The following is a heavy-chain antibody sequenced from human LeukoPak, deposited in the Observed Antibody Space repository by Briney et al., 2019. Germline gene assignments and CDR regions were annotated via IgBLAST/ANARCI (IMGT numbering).Heavy chain of an antibody. Sequence: GGSLRLSCAASGFTFSSYGMHWVRQAPGKGLEWVAVIWYDGSNKYYADSVKGRFTISRDNSKNTLYLQMNSLRAEDTAVYYCAKDLRDGSYFWGPYYFDYWGQGTPVTVSS. CDR2: IWYDGSNK. CDR3: AKDLRDGSYFWGPYYFDY. V-gene: IGHV3-33*06. D-gene: IGHD1-26*01. CDR1: GFTFSSYG. J-gene: IGHJ4*02.